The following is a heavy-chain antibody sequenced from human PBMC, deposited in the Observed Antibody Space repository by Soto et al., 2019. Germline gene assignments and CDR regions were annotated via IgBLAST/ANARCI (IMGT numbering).Heavy chain of an antibody. CDR2: IHYSGTT. V-gene: IGHV4-61*01. CDR1: GVSVSSDSFY. Sequence: PSETLSLTCTVSGVSVSSDSFYWSWIRQPPGKGLEWIGYIHYSGTTNYNPSLKSRVTISVDTSKNQFSLKLSSVTAADTAVYYCARITRYSGYDFDSWGQGTLVTVSS. CDR3: ARITRYSGYDFDS. J-gene: IGHJ4*02. D-gene: IGHD5-12*01.